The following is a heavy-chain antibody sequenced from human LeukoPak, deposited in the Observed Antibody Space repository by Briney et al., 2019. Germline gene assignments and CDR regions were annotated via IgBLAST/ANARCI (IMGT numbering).Heavy chain of an antibody. D-gene: IGHD5-12*01. J-gene: IGHJ4*02. CDR3: ARDAWLED. V-gene: IGHV3-21*01. CDR2: ISSTSIYT. CDR1: GFTFSTYA. Sequence: PGGSLRLSCAASGFTFSTYAVNWVRQAPGKGLEWVSCISSTSIYTYYASSVKGRFTISRDNAKNSLYLQMNSLRAEDTAVYYCARDAWLEDWGQGTLVTVSS.